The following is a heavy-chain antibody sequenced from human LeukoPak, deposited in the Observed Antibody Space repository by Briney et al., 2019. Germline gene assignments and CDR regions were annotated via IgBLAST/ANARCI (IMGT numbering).Heavy chain of an antibody. CDR1: GFTFTSYS. CDR2: ISGGGGST. Sequence: GGSLRLSCAASGFTFTSYSMNWVRQAPGKGLEWVSTISGGGGSTYYADSVKGRFTISRDNSKNTLYLQVNSLRAEDTAVYYCAKSPGRHYYYGMDVWGQGTTVTVSS. CDR3: AKSPGRHYYYGMDV. J-gene: IGHJ6*02. V-gene: IGHV3-23*01.